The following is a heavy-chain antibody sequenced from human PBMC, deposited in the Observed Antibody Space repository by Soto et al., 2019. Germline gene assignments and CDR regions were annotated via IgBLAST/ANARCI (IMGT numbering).Heavy chain of an antibody. V-gene: IGHV3-23*01. J-gene: IGHJ6*02. CDR3: AKDPSYYYGSGSSYGMDV. D-gene: IGHD3-10*01. CDR2: ISGSGGST. CDR1: GFTFSSYA. Sequence: PGGSLRLSCAASGFTFSSYAMSWVRQAPGKGLEWVSAISGSGGSTYYADSVKGRFTISRDNSKNTLYLQMNSLRAEDTAVYYCAKDPSYYYGSGSSYGMDVWGQGTTVTVSS.